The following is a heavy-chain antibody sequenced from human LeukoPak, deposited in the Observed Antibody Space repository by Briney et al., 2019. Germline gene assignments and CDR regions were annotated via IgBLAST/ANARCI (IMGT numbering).Heavy chain of an antibody. Sequence: GEPLKISCQGSGYSFTSYWIGCARQMPGKALEWMGIIYPGDSDTRSSPSFQGQVTISADKSISTAYLQWSSLKASDTAMYYCARSQYSESYSTDWGQGTLVTVSS. V-gene: IGHV5-51*01. CDR1: GYSFTSYW. CDR3: ARSQYSESYSTD. D-gene: IGHD1-26*01. CDR2: IYPGDSDT. J-gene: IGHJ4*02.